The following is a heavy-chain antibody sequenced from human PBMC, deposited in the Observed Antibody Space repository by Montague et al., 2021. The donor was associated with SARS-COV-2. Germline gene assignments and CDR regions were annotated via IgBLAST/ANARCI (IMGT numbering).Heavy chain of an antibody. CDR1: GGSFSGYY. D-gene: IGHD6-6*01. CDR2: INHSGST. V-gene: IGHV4-34*01. CDR3: ARGVRQLGVRYYYYYIDV. J-gene: IGHJ6*03. Sequence: SETLSLTCAVYGGSFSGYYWSWIRQPPGKGLEWIGKINHSGSTNYNPSLKSRVTISMDTSKNQFSLKLSSVTAADTAVYYCARGVRQLGVRYYYYYIDVWGKGTTVTVSS.